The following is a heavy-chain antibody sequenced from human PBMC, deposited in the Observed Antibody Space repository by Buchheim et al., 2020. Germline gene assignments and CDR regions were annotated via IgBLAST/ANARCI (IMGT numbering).Heavy chain of an antibody. CDR3: ARALGPDFWSGYSTNWFDP. V-gene: IGHV4-30-4*01. D-gene: IGHD3-3*01. CDR1: GGSISSGDYY. CDR2: IYYRGST. Sequence: QVQLQESGPGLVKPSQTLSLTCTVSGGSISSGDYYWSWIRQPPGKGLEWIGYIYYRGSTYYNPSLKSRVTISLDTSKNQFSLKLSSVTAADTAVYYCARALGPDFWSGYSTNWFDPWGQGTL. J-gene: IGHJ5*02.